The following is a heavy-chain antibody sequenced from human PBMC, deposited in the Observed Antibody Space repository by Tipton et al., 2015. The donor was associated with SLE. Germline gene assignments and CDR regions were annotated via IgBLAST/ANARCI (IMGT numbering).Heavy chain of an antibody. D-gene: IGHD6-19*01. CDR1: GYTFISYG. CDR2: ISTSNGNT. Sequence: QSGAEVKKPGASVKVSCKASGYTFISYGISWVRQAPGQGLEWMGWISTSNGNTNYAQMLQGRVTMTTDTSTSTAYMELRSLRSDDTAVYYCARESAVAPYYYGMDVWGQGTTVTVSS. J-gene: IGHJ6*02. V-gene: IGHV1-18*01. CDR3: ARESAVAPYYYGMDV.